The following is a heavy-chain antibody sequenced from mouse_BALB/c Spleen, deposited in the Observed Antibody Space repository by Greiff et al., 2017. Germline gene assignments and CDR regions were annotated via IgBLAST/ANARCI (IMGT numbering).Heavy chain of an antibody. CDR2: INPSTGYT. Sequence: QVQLQQSGPELVKPGASVKMSCKASGYTFTSYYIHWVKQRPGQGLEWIGYINPSTGYTEYNQKFKDKATLTADKSSSTAYMQLSSLTSEDSAVYYCASLLGYYAMDYWGQGTSVTVSS. J-gene: IGHJ4*01. V-gene: IGHV1S26*01. CDR1: GYTFTSYY. CDR3: ASLLGYYAMDY. D-gene: IGHD2-10*02.